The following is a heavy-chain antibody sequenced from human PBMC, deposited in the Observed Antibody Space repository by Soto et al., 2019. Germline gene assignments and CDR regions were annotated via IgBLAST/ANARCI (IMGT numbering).Heavy chain of an antibody. Sequence: PGGSLRLSCTPSVFTFRNYGLLWVRHSPGKWLEWVALISYDGDHKYYPDSARGRFTVSRDNFNNMLFLQMDSLTPEDTAVYYCAKNIMGYAAHYDALEVWGQGTTVSVSS. D-gene: IGHD3-22*01. J-gene: IGHJ6*01. CDR3: AKNIMGYAAHYDALEV. CDR1: VFTFRNYG. CDR2: ISYDGDHK. V-gene: IGHV3-30*18.